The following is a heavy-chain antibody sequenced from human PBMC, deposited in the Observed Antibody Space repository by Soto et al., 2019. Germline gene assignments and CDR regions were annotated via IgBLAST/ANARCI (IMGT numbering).Heavy chain of an antibody. CDR3: TTSPDYGDYLAFDY. CDR1: GFTFSNAW. CDR2: IKSKTDGGTT. J-gene: IGHJ4*02. D-gene: IGHD4-17*01. V-gene: IGHV3-15*01. Sequence: GGSLRVSCAAAGFTFSNAWMSWVRQAPGKGLEWVGRIKSKTDGGTTDYAAPVKGRFTISRDDSKNTLYLQMNSLKTEDTAVYYCTTSPDYGDYLAFDYWGQGTLVTVSS.